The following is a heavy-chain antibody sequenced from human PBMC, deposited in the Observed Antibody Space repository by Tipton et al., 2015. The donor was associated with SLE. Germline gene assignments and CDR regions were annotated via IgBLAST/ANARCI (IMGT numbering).Heavy chain of an antibody. J-gene: IGHJ4*02. D-gene: IGHD2-8*01. CDR3: ARGMAHFDY. CDR2: IYYSGST. Sequence: GLVKPSETLSLTCTVSGGSISSHYWSWIRQPPGKGLEWIGYIYYSGSTNYNPSLKSRVTISVDTSKNQFSLKLSSVTAADTAVYYCARGMAHFDYWGQGTLVTVSS. V-gene: IGHV4-59*11. CDR1: GGSISSHY.